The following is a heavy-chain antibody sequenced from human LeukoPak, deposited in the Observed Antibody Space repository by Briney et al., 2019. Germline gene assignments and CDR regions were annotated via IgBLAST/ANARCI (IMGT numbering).Heavy chain of an antibody. CDR2: INHSGST. CDR1: GGCFSGYY. D-gene: IGHD2-2*01. Sequence: SETLSLTCAVYGGCFSGYYWSWIRQPPGKGLEWIGEINHSGSTNYNPSLKSRVTISVDTSKNQFSLKLSSVTAADTAVYYCARGEGYCSSTSCRNNWNWPAGYMDVWGKGTTVTVSS. V-gene: IGHV4-34*01. CDR3: ARGEGYCSSTSCRNNWNWPAGYMDV. J-gene: IGHJ6*03.